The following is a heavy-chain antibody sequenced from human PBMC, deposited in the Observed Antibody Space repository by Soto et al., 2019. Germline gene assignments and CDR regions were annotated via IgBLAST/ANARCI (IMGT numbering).Heavy chain of an antibody. CDR3: ARRLGGGGDYFYGMDV. D-gene: IGHD2-15*01. CDR1: GYTFTEFY. Sequence: QVQLVQSGPEMKKPGASVKVSCKTSGYTFTEFYIHWMRQVPGRGLEWMGWINARNDGTNFAEKFKVELTMTTDPSINTWYMELSSLTFDDTAVYYCARRLGGGGDYFYGMDVWGQGTAVTVSS. J-gene: IGHJ6*02. CDR2: INARNDGT. V-gene: IGHV1-2*02.